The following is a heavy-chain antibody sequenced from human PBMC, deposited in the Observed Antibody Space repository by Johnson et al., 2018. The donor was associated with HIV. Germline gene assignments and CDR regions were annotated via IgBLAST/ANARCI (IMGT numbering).Heavy chain of an antibody. Sequence: VQLVESGGDVARPGGSLRLSCEASGFTFDEYDMSWVRQAPGKGLEWVAGINWNGGSTHYADSVRGRFTVSRANSKNTLYLQMNSLKTEDTALYYCTTDVPGGPYYNAFDIWGQGTMVTVSS. CDR3: TTDVPGGPYYNAFDI. CDR2: INWNGGST. D-gene: IGHD1-26*01. V-gene: IGHV3-20*04. CDR1: GFTFDEYD. J-gene: IGHJ3*02.